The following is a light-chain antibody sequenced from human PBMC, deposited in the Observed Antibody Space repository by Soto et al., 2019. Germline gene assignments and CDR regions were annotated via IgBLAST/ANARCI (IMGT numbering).Light chain of an antibody. CDR1: QSVNSN. CDR2: GAS. Sequence: EVVMTQSPATLSVFPGERATLSCRASQSVNSNLAWYQHRPGQAPRLLLYGASTRATGIPARFSGSGSGTEFTLTISSLQSEDFAVYYCQQYKHWPPWTFGQGTRVEIK. V-gene: IGKV3-15*01. CDR3: QQYKHWPPWT. J-gene: IGKJ1*01.